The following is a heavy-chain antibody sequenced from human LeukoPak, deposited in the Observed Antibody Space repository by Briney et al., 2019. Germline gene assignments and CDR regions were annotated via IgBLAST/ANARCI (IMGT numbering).Heavy chain of an antibody. CDR2: IIPIFGTA. V-gene: IGHV1-69*01. CDR1: GGTFSSYA. D-gene: IGHD3-3*01. J-gene: IGHJ6*02. Sequence: SVKVSCKASGGTFSSYAISWVRQAPGQGLEWMGGIIPIFGTANYAQKFQGRVTITADESTSTAYMELSSLRSEDTAVYYCARDTIFGVVIPRYYYGMDIWGQGTTVTVSS. CDR3: ARDTIFGVVIPRYYYGMDI.